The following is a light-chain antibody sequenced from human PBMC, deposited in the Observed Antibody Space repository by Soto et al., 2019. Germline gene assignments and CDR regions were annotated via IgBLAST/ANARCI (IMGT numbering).Light chain of an antibody. CDR2: GNS. CDR1: SSNIGAGYD. Sequence: QSVLTQPPSVSGAPGQRVTVSCTGSSSNIGAGYDVHWYQQLPGTAPKLLIYGNSNRPSGVPDRFSGSKSGTSASLAITGLQAEDEADYYCAAWDDGLNGYVFGTGTKVTAL. V-gene: IGLV1-40*01. J-gene: IGLJ1*01. CDR3: AAWDDGLNGYV.